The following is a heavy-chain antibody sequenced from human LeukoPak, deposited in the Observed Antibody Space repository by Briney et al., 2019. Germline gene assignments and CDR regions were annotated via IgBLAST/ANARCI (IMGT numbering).Heavy chain of an antibody. J-gene: IGHJ4*02. V-gene: IGHV3-74*01. CDR1: GFTFSSYW. CDR3: ARKGAASSSWYTFDY. Sequence: GGSLRLSCAASGFTFSSYWMHWVRQAPGKGLVWVSRINSDGSSTSYADSVKGRFTTSRDNAKNTLYLQMNSLRAEDTAVYYCARKGAASSSWYTFDYWGQGTLVTVSS. D-gene: IGHD6-13*01. CDR2: INSDGSST.